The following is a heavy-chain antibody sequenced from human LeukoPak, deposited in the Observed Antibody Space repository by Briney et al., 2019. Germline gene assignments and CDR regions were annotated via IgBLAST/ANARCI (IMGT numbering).Heavy chain of an antibody. CDR1: GFTFSSYA. Sequence: PGGSLRLSCAASGFTFSSYAMSWVRQAPGKGLEWVSAISGSGGSTYYADSVKGRFTISRDNAKNSLYLQMNSLRAEDTAVYYCAKDHSSIAVAGTTQLGYYYYMDVWGKGTTVTVSS. CDR2: ISGSGGST. CDR3: AKDHSSIAVAGTTQLGYYYYMDV. V-gene: IGHV3-23*01. D-gene: IGHD6-19*01. J-gene: IGHJ6*03.